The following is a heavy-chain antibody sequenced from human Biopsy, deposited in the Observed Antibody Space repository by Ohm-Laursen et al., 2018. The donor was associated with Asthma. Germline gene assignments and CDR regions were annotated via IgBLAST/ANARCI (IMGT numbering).Heavy chain of an antibody. V-gene: IGHV3-48*02. Sequence: GSLRLSCAASGFTFSSYSMNWVRQAPGKGLEWVSYISSSSSTIYYADSVKGRFTISRDNAKNSLYLQMNSLRDEDTAVYYCARDYGGNSGYYYGMDVWGQGTTVTVSS. J-gene: IGHJ6*02. CDR1: GFTFSSYS. CDR2: ISSSSSTI. D-gene: IGHD4-23*01. CDR3: ARDYGGNSGYYYGMDV.